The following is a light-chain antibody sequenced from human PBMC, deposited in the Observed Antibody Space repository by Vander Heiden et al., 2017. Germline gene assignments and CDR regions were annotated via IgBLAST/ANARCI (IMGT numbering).Light chain of an antibody. V-gene: IGLV2-14*01. CDR2: EVS. Sequence: QSALTQPASVSGSLGQSITISCTGTSSDVGAYNYVSWYQQHPGRAPKLMIYEVSNRPSGLANRFSGSKSGNTASMTISGLQAEDEADYYCSSFTSSHTYVFGSGTKVTVL. CDR3: SSFTSSHTYV. CDR1: SSDVGAYNY. J-gene: IGLJ1*01.